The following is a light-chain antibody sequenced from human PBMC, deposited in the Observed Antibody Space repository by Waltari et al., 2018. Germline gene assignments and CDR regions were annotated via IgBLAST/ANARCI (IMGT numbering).Light chain of an antibody. V-gene: IGKV3-20*01. CDR1: QSVSINY. CDR2: GAS. Sequence: ASQSVSINYFAWDQQQPGQAPRLLIYGASNRATGIPNRFRGSGSGTNFTLTISRLEPEDFAVYYCQQYGSSPPVTFGQGTRLE. J-gene: IGKJ5*01. CDR3: QQYGSSPPVT.